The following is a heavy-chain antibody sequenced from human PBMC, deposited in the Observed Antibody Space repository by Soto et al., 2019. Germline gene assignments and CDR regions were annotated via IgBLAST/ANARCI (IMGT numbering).Heavy chain of an antibody. J-gene: IGHJ4*02. Sequence: GGSLRLSCAASGFAFSNYEMNWVRQAPGKGLEWVSYISLSGSTIYYADSVKGRFTISRDDAKNSLYLQMNSLRADDTAVYYCARESFSASPNFFDYWGQGTLVTVSS. V-gene: IGHV3-48*03. CDR2: ISLSGSTI. CDR1: GFAFSNYE. CDR3: ARESFSASPNFFDY. D-gene: IGHD3-3*02.